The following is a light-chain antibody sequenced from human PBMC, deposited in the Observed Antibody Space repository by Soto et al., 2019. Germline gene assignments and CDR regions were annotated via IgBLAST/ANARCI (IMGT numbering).Light chain of an antibody. CDR2: DAS. CDR3: QQYNIRFS. J-gene: IGKJ3*01. Sequence: DVPMTQSPSTLSASVGIRVTITCRASQGISRWLAWYQQKPGKAPKLPIYDASSLESGEPSRFSSSGSGTEFTGNISSLQLDDFATYYCQQYNIRFSFGPRTKVDIK. V-gene: IGKV1-5*01. CDR1: QGISRW.